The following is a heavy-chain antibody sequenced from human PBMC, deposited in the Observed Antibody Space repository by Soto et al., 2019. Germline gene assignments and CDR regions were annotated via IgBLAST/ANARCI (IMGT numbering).Heavy chain of an antibody. CDR3: ATPQDYDGCLDS. CDR1: GYTFTRYN. CDR2: INVGNGNT. D-gene: IGHD3-22*01. Sequence: GASVKVSSKTPGYTFTRYNLHWARQAKGQRLEWMGWINVGNGNTRYSQKFQGRLTLTRDTPGNTAYLELNSLISEDTAVYYCATPQDYDGCLDSWGQGILVTVSS. V-gene: IGHV1-3*01. J-gene: IGHJ4*02.